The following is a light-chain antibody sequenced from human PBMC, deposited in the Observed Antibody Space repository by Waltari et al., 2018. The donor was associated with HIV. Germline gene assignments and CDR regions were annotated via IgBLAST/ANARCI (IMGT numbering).Light chain of an antibody. CDR1: SSNIGAGYD. Sequence: QSVLTQPPSVSGAPGQRVTISCTGSSSNIGAGYDVHWYQQLPGTPPKLLIYGNSNRPSGIPDRFSGSKSDTSVTLAITGLQTGDEADYYCGTWDTSLSAGVFGGGTKLTVL. V-gene: IGLV1-40*01. J-gene: IGLJ3*02. CDR2: GNS. CDR3: GTWDTSLSAGV.